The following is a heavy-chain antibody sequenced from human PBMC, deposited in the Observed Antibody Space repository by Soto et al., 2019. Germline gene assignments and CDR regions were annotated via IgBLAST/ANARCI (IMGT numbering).Heavy chain of an antibody. D-gene: IGHD2-2*01. J-gene: IGHJ5*02. Sequence: SETLSLTCTVSGGSISSGGYYWSWIRQHPGKGLEWIGYIYYSGSTYYNPSLKSRVTISVDTSKNQFSLKLSSVTAADTAVYYCAREYCISTSRYACSYNWFDPWGQGTLVTVSS. V-gene: IGHV4-31*03. CDR3: AREYCISTSRYACSYNWFDP. CDR1: GGSISSGGYY. CDR2: IYYSGST.